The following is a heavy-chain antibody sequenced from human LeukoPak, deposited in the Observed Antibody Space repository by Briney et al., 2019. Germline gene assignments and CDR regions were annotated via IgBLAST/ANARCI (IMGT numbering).Heavy chain of an antibody. Sequence: SETLSLTCTVSGGSISSYYWSWIRQPPGMGLEWIGYIYYSGSTNYNPSLKSRVTISVDTSKNQFSLKLSSVTAADTAVCYCARHVSAAGPFDYWGQGTLVTVSS. J-gene: IGHJ4*02. V-gene: IGHV4-59*08. CDR2: IYYSGST. CDR3: ARHVSAAGPFDY. CDR1: GGSISSYY. D-gene: IGHD6-13*01.